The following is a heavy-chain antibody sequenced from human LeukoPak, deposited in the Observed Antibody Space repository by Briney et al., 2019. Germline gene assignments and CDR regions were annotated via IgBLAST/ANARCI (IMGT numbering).Heavy chain of an antibody. V-gene: IGHV4-59*08. J-gene: IGHJ4*02. D-gene: IGHD2-2*03. CDR3: ARHSRLDKSSLSWADY. CDR1: GDSINSYY. Sequence: SETLSLTCTVSGDSINSYYWTWIRQPPGKGLEWIGYIYYSGTTNYNPSPKSRVTISVDTSKNQFSLKLSSVTAADTAVYYCARHSRLDKSSLSWADYWGQGTLVTVSS. CDR2: IYYSGTT.